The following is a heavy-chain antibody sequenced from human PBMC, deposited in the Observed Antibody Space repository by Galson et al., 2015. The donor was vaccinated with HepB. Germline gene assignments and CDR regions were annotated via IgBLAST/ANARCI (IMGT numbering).Heavy chain of an antibody. J-gene: IGHJ5*02. CDR2: INAGNGNT. CDR1: GYTFTSYA. V-gene: IGHV1-3*01. D-gene: IGHD4-23*01. Sequence: QSGAEVKKPGASVKVSCKASGYTFTSYAMHWVRQAPGQRLEWMGWINAGNGNTKYSQKFQGRVTITRDTSASTAYMELSSLRSEDTAVYYCARVGGLTTVVTGTALFDPWGQGTLVTVSS. CDR3: ARVGGLTTVVTGTALFDP.